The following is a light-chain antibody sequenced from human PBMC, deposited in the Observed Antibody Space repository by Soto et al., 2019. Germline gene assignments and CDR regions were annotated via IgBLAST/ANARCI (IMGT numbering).Light chain of an antibody. CDR1: QSVSSN. Sequence: ELLMTHSPTLLSVSPGERATLSCRASQSVSSNLAWYQQQPGQAPRLLIYGVYTRAPGIPARFSGSGFGTEFTLPISSLQSGDFAVYYWQLYHSWPPRTFGQGTKVDIK. CDR3: QLYHSWPPRT. J-gene: IGKJ1*01. CDR2: GVY. V-gene: IGKV3D-15*01.